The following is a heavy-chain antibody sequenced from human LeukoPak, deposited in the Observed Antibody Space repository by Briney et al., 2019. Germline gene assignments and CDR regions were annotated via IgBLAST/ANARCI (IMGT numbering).Heavy chain of an antibody. CDR2: ISWNSGSI. Sequence: PGGSLRLSCAASGFTFDDYAMHWVRQAPGKGLEWVSGISWNSGSIGYADSVKGRFTISRDNAKNSLYLQMNSLRAEDTALYYCAKDIRSRGSGSYYPDYWGQGTLVTVSS. CDR3: AKDIRSRGSGSYYPDY. V-gene: IGHV3-9*01. D-gene: IGHD3-10*01. J-gene: IGHJ4*02. CDR1: GFTFDDYA.